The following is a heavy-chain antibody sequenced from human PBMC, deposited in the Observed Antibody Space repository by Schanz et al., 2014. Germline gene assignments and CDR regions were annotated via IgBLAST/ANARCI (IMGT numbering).Heavy chain of an antibody. Sequence: EVQLVESGGGLVQPGGSLRLSCTASGFTFSDYWMSWVRQAPGKGLEYVSSISSKGDMTFYGNSVKGRFTISRDNSKNTLYLQMNSLRAEDTAVYYCAKGRFGELSAFDIWGQGTWVTVSS. CDR3: AKGRFGELSAFDI. CDR2: ISSKGDMT. CDR1: GFTFSDYW. J-gene: IGHJ3*02. V-gene: IGHV3-64*01. D-gene: IGHD3-10*01.